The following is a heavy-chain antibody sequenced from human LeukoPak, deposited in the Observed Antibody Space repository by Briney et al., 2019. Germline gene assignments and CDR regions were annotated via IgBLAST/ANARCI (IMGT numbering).Heavy chain of an antibody. J-gene: IGHJ4*02. Sequence: GGSLRLSCAASGFTFSTYWMSWVRQAPGKGLEWVANIREDGSEKNYADSVKGRFTISRDNAKNSLYLQMNSLRAEDTAVYYCARGYTCGYWGQGTLVIVSS. CDR2: IREDGSEK. CDR1: GFTFSTYW. D-gene: IGHD5-18*01. CDR3: ARGYTCGY. V-gene: IGHV3-7*04.